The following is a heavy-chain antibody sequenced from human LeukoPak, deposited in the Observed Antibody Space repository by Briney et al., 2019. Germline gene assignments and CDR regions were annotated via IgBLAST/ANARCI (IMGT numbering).Heavy chain of an antibody. CDR3: ARVNYDYYYYMDV. V-gene: IGHV4-30-4*08. Sequence: TSQTLSLTCTVSGGSISSGDYYWSWTRQPPGKGLEWIGYIYYSGSTYYNPSLKSRVTISVDTSKNQFSLKLNSVTAADTAVYYCARVNYDYYYYMDVWGKGTTVTVSS. CDR1: GGSISSGDYY. D-gene: IGHD4-23*01. CDR2: IYYSGST. J-gene: IGHJ6*03.